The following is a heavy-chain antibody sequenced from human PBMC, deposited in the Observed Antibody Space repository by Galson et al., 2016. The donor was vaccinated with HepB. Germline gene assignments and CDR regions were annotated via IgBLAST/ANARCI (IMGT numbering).Heavy chain of an antibody. Sequence: SETLSLTCTVTGGTIASYFWSWIRQPPGKGLEWIGYVYYTGSTNYNPPLKSRVTMSVDTSKIQFSLNLTSVTAADTAIYYCARGYSDGAGYSPFGYWGRGTLVTVSS. CDR3: ARGYSDGAGYSPFGY. CDR2: VYYTGST. CDR1: GGTIASYF. J-gene: IGHJ4*02. V-gene: IGHV4-59*01. D-gene: IGHD2-21*01.